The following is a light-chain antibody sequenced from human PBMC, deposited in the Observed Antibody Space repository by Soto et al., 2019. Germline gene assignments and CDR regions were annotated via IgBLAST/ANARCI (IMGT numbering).Light chain of an antibody. CDR1: QDIRND. J-gene: IGKJ4*01. V-gene: IGKV1-27*01. CDR3: LRYESAPLTFI. Sequence: DIQMTQSPSSLSAYVGDRITITCRASQDIRNDLAWYQQKPGKAPELLIFATATLQAGVSSRFSGTASGTHFSLTISSVRPEDVATYYCLRYESAPLTFIFAGGTKVEIK. CDR2: ATA.